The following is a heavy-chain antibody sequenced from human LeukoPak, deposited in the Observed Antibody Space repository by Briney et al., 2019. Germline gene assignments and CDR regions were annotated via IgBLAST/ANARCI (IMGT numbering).Heavy chain of an antibody. CDR2: INPNSGGT. V-gene: IGHV1-2*06. Sequence: ASVKVSCKASGYTFTGYYMHWVRQAPGQGLEWMGRINPNSGGTNYAQKFQGRATMTRDTSISTAYMELSRLRSDDTAVYYCARAVMGLGASDYWGQGTLVTVSS. CDR1: GYTFTGYY. J-gene: IGHJ4*02. CDR3: ARAVMGLGASDY. D-gene: IGHD1-26*01.